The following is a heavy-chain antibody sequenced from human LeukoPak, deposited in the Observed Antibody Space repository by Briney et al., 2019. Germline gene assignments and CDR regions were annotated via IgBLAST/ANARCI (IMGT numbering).Heavy chain of an antibody. D-gene: IGHD1-26*01. Sequence: GGSLRLSCAASGFTVSSNYMSWVRQAPGKGLEWVSEIYSDGSTYYSASVKGRFSISRDNSKNTVFLQMSSLRAEDTAIYYCARDLREHGVFDIWGQGTMVTVSS. V-gene: IGHV3-53*01. J-gene: IGHJ3*02. CDR1: GFTVSSNY. CDR2: IYSDGST. CDR3: ARDLREHGVFDI.